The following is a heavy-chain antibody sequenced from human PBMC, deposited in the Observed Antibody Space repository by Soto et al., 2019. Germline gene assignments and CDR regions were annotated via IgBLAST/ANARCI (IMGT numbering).Heavy chain of an antibody. D-gene: IGHD4-4*01. J-gene: IGHJ4*02. V-gene: IGHV4-59*08. CDR2: IYYSGST. Sequence: PSETLSLTCTVSGGSTSSYYWSWIRQPPGKGLEWIGCIYYSGSTNYNPSLKSRVTISVDTSKNQFSLKLSSVTAADTAVYYCARRMYSNYFTVFDYWGQGTLVTVS. CDR3: ARRMYSNYFTVFDY. CDR1: GGSTSSYY.